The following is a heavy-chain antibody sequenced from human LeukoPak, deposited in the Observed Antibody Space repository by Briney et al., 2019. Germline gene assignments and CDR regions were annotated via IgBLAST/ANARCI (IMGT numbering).Heavy chain of an antibody. J-gene: IGHJ4*02. D-gene: IGHD1-26*01. Sequence: SETLSLTCTVSGGSISSGDYYWSWIRQPPGKGLEWIGHIYYSGSTYYNPSLKSRVTISVDTSKNQFSLKLSSVIAADTAVYYCARGEVGASEFDYWGQGTLVTVSS. CDR1: GGSISSGDYY. CDR3: ARGEVGASEFDY. CDR2: IYYSGST. V-gene: IGHV4-30-4*08.